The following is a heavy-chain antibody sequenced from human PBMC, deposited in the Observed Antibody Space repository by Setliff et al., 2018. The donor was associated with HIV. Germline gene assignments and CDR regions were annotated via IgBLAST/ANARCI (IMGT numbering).Heavy chain of an antibody. CDR1: GFSFSSLA. J-gene: IGHJ4*02. D-gene: IGHD2-15*01. Sequence: PGGSLRLSCAASGFSFSSLAMHWVRQAPGKGLEWVAAISDDGTIKNYADSVKGRFTISRDDAKNTVYLQMNSLRPEDTAVYYCATLWMRGGYFDTWGQGTLVTVSS. V-gene: IGHV3-30-3*01. CDR3: ATLWMRGGYFDT. CDR2: ISDDGTIK.